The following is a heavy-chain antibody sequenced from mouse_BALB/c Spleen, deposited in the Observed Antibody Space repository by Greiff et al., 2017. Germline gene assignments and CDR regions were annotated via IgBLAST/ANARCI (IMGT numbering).Heavy chain of an antibody. V-gene: IGHV1S137*01. J-gene: IGHJ4*01. D-gene: IGHD3-1*01. CDR1: GYTFTDYA. CDR3: ARSRGTAPLYAMDY. Sequence: QVQLKQSGAELVRPGVSVKISCKGSGYTFTDYAMHWVKQSHAKSLEWIGVISTYYGDASYNQKFKGKATMTVDKSSSTAYMELARLTSEDSAIYYCARSRGTAPLYAMDYWGQGTSVTVSS. CDR2: ISTYYGDA.